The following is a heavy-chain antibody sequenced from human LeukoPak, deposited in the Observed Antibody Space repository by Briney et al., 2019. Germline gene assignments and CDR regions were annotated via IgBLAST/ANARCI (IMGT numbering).Heavy chain of an antibody. Sequence: SQTLSLTCAISGDSVSSNSAAWNWIRQSPSRGLEWLGRTYYRSKWYNDYAVSVKGRITINPDTSKNQFSLQLNSVTPEDTAVYYCARGQWYGSGSYYLENWFDPWGQGTLVTVSS. CDR3: ARGQWYGSGSYYLENWFDP. CDR2: TYYRSKWYN. J-gene: IGHJ5*02. CDR1: GDSVSSNSAA. D-gene: IGHD3-10*01. V-gene: IGHV6-1*01.